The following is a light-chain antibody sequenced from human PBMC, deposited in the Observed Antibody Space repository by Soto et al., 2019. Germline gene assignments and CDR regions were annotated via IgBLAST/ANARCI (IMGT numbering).Light chain of an antibody. Sequence: EIVLTQSPATLSLSPGDRATLSCRASQSVSSYLAWYQQKPGQAPRLLIYDASNRATGIPARFSGSGSGTDFTLTISSLEPEDFAVYYCQQRSNCPWAFGQGTKVEIK. V-gene: IGKV3-11*01. CDR3: QQRSNCPWA. CDR1: QSVSSY. CDR2: DAS. J-gene: IGKJ1*01.